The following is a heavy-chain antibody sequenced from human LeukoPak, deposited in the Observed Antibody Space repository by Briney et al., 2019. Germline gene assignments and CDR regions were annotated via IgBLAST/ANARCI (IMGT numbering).Heavy chain of an antibody. J-gene: IGHJ4*02. CDR2: IIPIFGTA. CDR1: GGTFSSYT. D-gene: IGHD2-15*01. Sequence: SVKVSCKAPGGTFSSYTISWVRQAPGQGLEWMGGIIPIFGTANYAQKFQGRVTITTDESTTTAYMEVSSLRSEDTAVYYCGRKAGDCGGGSCYSIDYWGQGTLVTVSS. V-gene: IGHV1-69*05. CDR3: GRKAGDCGGGSCYSIDY.